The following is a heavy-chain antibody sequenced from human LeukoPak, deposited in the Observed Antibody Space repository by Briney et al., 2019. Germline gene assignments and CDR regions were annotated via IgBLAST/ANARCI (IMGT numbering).Heavy chain of an antibody. D-gene: IGHD2-21*02. CDR2: ISGTSGTI. CDR3: AKRLGDQRAFDY. J-gene: IGHJ4*02. CDR1: GFTFSNYA. V-gene: IGHV3-23*01. Sequence: GGSLRLSCTASGFTFSNYAMSWVRQAPGKRLEWVSGISGTSGTINYADPVKGRFTISRDNSKNTVYLQMNSLRAEDTAVYYCAKRLGDQRAFDYWGQGTLVTVSS.